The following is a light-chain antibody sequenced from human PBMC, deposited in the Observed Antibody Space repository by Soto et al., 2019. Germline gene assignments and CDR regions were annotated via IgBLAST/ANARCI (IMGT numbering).Light chain of an antibody. J-gene: IGKJ4*01. CDR3: QQYGGSPPKLT. Sequence: EVVLTQSPGTLSLPPGERATLSCRASQSVRSSYLAWYQQKPGQAPRRLIYGASSRATGIPDRFSGSGSETDFTLTISRLEPEDSAVYYCQQYGGSPPKLTFGGGTKVEIK. V-gene: IGKV3-20*01. CDR1: QSVRSSY. CDR2: GAS.